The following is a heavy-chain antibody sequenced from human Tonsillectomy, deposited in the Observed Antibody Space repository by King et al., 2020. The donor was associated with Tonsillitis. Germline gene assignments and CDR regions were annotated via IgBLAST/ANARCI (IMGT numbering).Heavy chain of an antibody. D-gene: IGHD6-6*01. J-gene: IGHJ6*02. CDR2: IYSGGGT. V-gene: IGHV3-53*01. Sequence: DVQLVESGGGLIQPGGSLRLSCAASGFTVSSNYMSWVRQAPGKGLEWVSIIYSGGGTNYADSVKGRFTISRDNSKNTLYLQMNSRRAEDTAVYYYARDHSSSRGYGMDVWGQGTTVTVSS. CDR3: ARDHSSSRGYGMDV. CDR1: GFTVSSNY.